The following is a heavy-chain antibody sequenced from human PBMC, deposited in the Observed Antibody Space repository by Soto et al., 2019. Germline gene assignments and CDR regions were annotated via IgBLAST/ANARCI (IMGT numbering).Heavy chain of an antibody. CDR1: GYTFTSYG. D-gene: IGHD2-15*01. J-gene: IGHJ4*02. CDR2: ISAYNGNT. V-gene: IGHV1-18*01. Sequence: GASVKVSCKASGYTFTSYGISWVRQAPGQGLEWMGWISAYNGNTNYAQKLQGRVTMTTDTSTSTAYMELRSLRSDDTAVYYCARDPFGCSGGSCYSPPGNYWGQGTLVTVSS. CDR3: ARDPFGCSGGSCYSPPGNY.